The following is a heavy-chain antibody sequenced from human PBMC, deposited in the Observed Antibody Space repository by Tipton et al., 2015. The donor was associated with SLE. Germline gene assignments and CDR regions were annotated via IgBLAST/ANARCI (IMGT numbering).Heavy chain of an antibody. CDR2: VYYSGST. D-gene: IGHD6-6*01. V-gene: IGHV4-59*01. Sequence: TLSLTCTVSGGSISSYYWSWIRQPPGKGLEWIGYVYYSGSTNYNPSLKSRVTIPVDTSKNQFSLKLSSVTAADTAVYYCARAEGYSTSVDYYYYMDVWGKGTTVTVSS. J-gene: IGHJ6*03. CDR3: ARAEGYSTSVDYYYYMDV. CDR1: GGSISSYY.